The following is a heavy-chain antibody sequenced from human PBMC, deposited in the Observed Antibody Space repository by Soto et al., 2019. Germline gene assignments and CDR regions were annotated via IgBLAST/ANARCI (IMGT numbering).Heavy chain of an antibody. V-gene: IGHV3-73*01. D-gene: IGHD3-22*01. CDR1: GFTFSGSA. J-gene: IGHJ4*02. Sequence: PGGSLRLSCAASGFTFSGSAMHWVRQASGKGLEWVGRIRSKANSYATAYAASVKGRFTISRDDSKNTAYLQMNSLRAEDTAVYYCARGDGDYYDGNGYLGRHWGQGTLVTVSS. CDR2: IRSKANSYAT. CDR3: ARGDGDYYDGNGYLGRH.